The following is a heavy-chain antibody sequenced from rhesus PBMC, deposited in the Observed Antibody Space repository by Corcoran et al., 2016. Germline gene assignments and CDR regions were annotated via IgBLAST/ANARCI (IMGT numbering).Heavy chain of an antibody. CDR2: IYGSTM. V-gene: IGHV3-11*01. D-gene: IGHD5-42*01. CDR1: GFTVSSYW. Sequence: EVQLAESGGGLVQPGGSLRLSCAASGFTVSSYWMSWVRQAPGKGLELLSDIYGSTMYYGDSVKGRFTVSRDNAKNSLYLQMNSLRAEDTAVYYCTREGLQRFFDYWGQGVLVTVSS. CDR3: TREGLQRFFDY. J-gene: IGHJ4*01.